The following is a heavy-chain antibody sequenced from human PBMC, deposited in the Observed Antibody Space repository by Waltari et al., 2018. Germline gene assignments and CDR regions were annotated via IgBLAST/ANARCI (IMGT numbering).Heavy chain of an antibody. CDR3: VRHWKKSGYRFDP. J-gene: IGHJ5*02. CDR1: GGSISRSSYY. Sequence: QLQLQESGPGLVKPSETLSLTCTVSGGSISRSSYYWGWIRQSPGKGLEWIGSIYYSGSTDYNPTLKSRVTISGDTSKNQFSLKLSSVTAADTAVYYCVRHWKKSGYRFDPWGQGTLVTVSS. CDR2: IYYSGST. V-gene: IGHV4-39*01. D-gene: IGHD5-12*01.